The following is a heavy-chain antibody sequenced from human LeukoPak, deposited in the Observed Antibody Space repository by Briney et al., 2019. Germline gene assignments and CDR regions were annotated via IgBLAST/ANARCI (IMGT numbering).Heavy chain of an antibody. CDR1: GDSVSSNTAA. Sequence: SQTLSLTCAISGDSVSSNTAAWSWIRQSPSRGLEWLGRAYYRSKWYNDYAVSVRGRITINPDTSKSQFSLQLNSVTPEDTAVYYCARGRNWGESGFDYWGQGTLVTVSS. J-gene: IGHJ4*02. V-gene: IGHV6-1*01. CDR2: AYYRSKWYN. CDR3: ARGRNWGESGFDY. D-gene: IGHD7-27*01.